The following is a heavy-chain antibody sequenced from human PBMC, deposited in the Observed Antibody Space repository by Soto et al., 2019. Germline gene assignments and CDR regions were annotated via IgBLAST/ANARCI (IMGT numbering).Heavy chain of an antibody. Sequence: LSLTCTVSGGSTTSSYWSWIRRPPGKGLEWIAYIYDTGISGYTPSTSYNPSLKSRVTMSVDTSKSQFSLKLTSVTAADTAVYYCARGEDAFFYYGLDVWGQGITVTVSS. CDR2: IYDTGISGYTPST. CDR1: GGSTTSSY. V-gene: IGHV4-59*13. CDR3: ARGEDAFFYYGLDV. J-gene: IGHJ6*02.